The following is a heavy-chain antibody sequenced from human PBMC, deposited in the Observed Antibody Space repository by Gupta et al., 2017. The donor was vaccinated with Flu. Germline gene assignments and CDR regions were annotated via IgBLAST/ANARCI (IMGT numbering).Heavy chain of an antibody. CDR1: A. CDR3: AKDGVYSDPRGSTVDDY. D-gene: IGHD2-8*01. V-gene: IGHV3-23*01. CDR2: ISGSGTRT. Sequence: AMSWVRQAPGKVLECVSAISGSGTRTYYAESVKGRFTISRDNSENTLYLHMNSLTAEDMAIYYCAKDGVYSDPRGSTVDDYWGQGTLVTVSS. J-gene: IGHJ4*02.